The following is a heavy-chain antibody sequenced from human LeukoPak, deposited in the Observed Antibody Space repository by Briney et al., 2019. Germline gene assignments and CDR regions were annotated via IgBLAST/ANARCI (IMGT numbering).Heavy chain of an antibody. V-gene: IGHV3-74*01. CDR2: INSDGSST. J-gene: IGHJ4*02. CDR1: GFTFSSYW. Sequence: GGSLRLSCAASGFTFSSYWMHWVRQAPGKGLVWVSRINSDGSSTSYADSVKGRFTISRDNAKNTLYLQVNSLRAEDTAVYYCAREPMVRGPIGDYWGQGTLVTVSS. CDR3: AREPMVRGPIGDY. D-gene: IGHD3-10*01.